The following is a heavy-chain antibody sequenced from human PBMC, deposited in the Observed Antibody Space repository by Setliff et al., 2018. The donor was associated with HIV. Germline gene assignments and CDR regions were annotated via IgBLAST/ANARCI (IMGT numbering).Heavy chain of an antibody. CDR1: GDSINSGGYY. V-gene: IGHV4-31*03. Sequence: SETLSLTCTVSGDSINSGGYYWSWVRKAPGKGLEWLGFRHSSGSTSYNPSLKSRLSMSLDTSNNQFTLNLNSVSAADTAVYFCARISMLRGSRHAFDLWGPGIVVTVSS. D-gene: IGHD3-10*01. CDR3: ARISMLRGSRHAFDL. CDR2: RHSSGST. J-gene: IGHJ3*01.